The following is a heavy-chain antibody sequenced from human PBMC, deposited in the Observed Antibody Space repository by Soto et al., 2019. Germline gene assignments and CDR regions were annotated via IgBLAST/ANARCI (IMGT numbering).Heavy chain of an antibody. CDR2: ISTTGTSP. Sequence: QTGGSLRLSCTASGFSSSHYEMNWIRQAPGKGLEWVSHISTTGTSPYYADSVRGRFTVSRDTANNSIYLQMNSLRAEDTALYYCARDGHRGPSDAFDVWGQGTMVTVSS. CDR1: GFSSSHYE. V-gene: IGHV3-48*03. D-gene: IGHD3-10*01. J-gene: IGHJ3*01. CDR3: ARDGHRGPSDAFDV.